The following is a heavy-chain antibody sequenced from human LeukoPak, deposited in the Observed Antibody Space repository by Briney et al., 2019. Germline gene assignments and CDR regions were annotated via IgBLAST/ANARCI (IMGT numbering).Heavy chain of an antibody. Sequence: GESLKISCKGSGYSFTSYWIGWVRQMPGKGLEWMGIIYPGDSDTRYSPSFQGQVTISADKSISTTYLQWSSLKASDTAMYYCARHSRELELRYYYYMDVWGKGTTVTVSS. D-gene: IGHD1-7*01. CDR3: ARHSRELELRYYYYMDV. CDR1: GYSFTSYW. V-gene: IGHV5-51*01. J-gene: IGHJ6*03. CDR2: IYPGDSDT.